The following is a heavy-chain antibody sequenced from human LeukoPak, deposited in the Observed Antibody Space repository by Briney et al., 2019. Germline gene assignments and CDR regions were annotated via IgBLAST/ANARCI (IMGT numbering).Heavy chain of an antibody. D-gene: IGHD3-10*01. CDR1: GFTFSSYS. CDR3: ARDGNFGYDAFDI. V-gene: IGHV3-48*01. J-gene: IGHJ3*02. CDR2: ISSSSSTI. Sequence: GGSLRLSCAASGFTFSSYSMNWVRQAPGKGLEWVSYISSSSSTIYYADSVKGQFTISRDNSENTLSLQVNSLRAEDTAVYYCARDGNFGYDAFDIWGQGTMVTVSS.